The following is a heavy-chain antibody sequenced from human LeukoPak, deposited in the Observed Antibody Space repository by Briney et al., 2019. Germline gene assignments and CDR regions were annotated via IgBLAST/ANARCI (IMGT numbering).Heavy chain of an antibody. V-gene: IGHV3-23*01. Sequence: PGGSLRLSCAASGFTFSSYAMSWVRQAPGKGLEWVSTISYSGGATYYADSVQGRFTISRDNSKNTLYLQMDSLRAEDTAIYYCAKARSGYGLDTGGQGTLVTVSP. J-gene: IGHJ5*02. CDR2: ISYSGGAT. CDR1: GFTFSSYA. D-gene: IGHD3-22*01. CDR3: AKARSGYGLDT.